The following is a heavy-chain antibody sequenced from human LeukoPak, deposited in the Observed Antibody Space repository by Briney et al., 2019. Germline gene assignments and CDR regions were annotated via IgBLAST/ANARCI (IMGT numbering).Heavy chain of an antibody. V-gene: IGHV1-69*05. Sequence: SVKVSCKASGGTFSSYAISWVRQAPGQGLEWMGGIIPIFGTANYAQKLQGRVTMTTDTSTSTAYMELRSLRSDDTAVYYCARDQGPYYYDSSGSGFDPWGQGTLVTVSS. D-gene: IGHD3-22*01. CDR2: IIPIFGTA. CDR1: GGTFSSYA. CDR3: ARDQGPYYYDSSGSGFDP. J-gene: IGHJ5*02.